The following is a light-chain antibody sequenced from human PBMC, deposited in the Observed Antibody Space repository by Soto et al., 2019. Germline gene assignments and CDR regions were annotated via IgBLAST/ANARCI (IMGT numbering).Light chain of an antibody. Sequence: QSALIQPPSASGSPGQSVTISCTGTSSDVGGYNYVSWYQQHPGKAPKLMIHDVSKRPSGVPDRFSGSKSGNTASLTVSGLQAEDEADYYCSSYAGSSYAGSDNFYVFGTGTKLTVL. V-gene: IGLV2-8*01. J-gene: IGLJ1*01. CDR3: SSYAGSSYAGSDNFYV. CDR1: SSDVGGYNY. CDR2: DVS.